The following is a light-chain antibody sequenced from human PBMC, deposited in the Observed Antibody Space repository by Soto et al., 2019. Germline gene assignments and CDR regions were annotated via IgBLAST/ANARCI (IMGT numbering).Light chain of an antibody. Sequence: VLTQSPGTLSLSPGEGATLSCRASQSVYSTYVAWYQQKPGQAPRLLISGASTRATGIPDRFSGSGSGTDFTLTISGLQPEDFAFYDCQVYGGSPRLTFGGGTKVDIK. CDR2: GAS. CDR1: QSVYSTY. CDR3: QVYGGSPRLT. V-gene: IGKV3-20*01. J-gene: IGKJ4*01.